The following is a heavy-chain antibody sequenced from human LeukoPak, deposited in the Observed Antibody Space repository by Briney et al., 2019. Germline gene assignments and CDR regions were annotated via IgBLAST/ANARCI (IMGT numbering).Heavy chain of an antibody. CDR2: MYYSGST. V-gene: IGHV4-39*01. CDR1: GGSISSSNYY. CDR3: ASLRSLMTLAGLDS. D-gene: IGHD6-19*01. Sequence: SETLSLTCTVSGGSISSSNYYWGWLRQPPGKGLEWIASMYYSGSTFYNPSLKSRVTISVDTSKNQFSLMLSSVTAADTAVYYCASLRSLMTLAGLDSWGQGTLVTVSS. J-gene: IGHJ4*02.